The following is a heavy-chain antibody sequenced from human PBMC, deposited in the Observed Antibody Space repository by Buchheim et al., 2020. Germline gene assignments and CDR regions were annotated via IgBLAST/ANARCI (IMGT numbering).Heavy chain of an antibody. Sequence: EVQLLESGGGLVQPGGSLRLSCAASGFTFSSYAMSWVRQAPGKGLEWVSAISGSGGSTYYADSVKGRFTISRDNAKNSLYLQMNSLRAEDTAVYYCAMGAEYYYDSSGYYVDYWGQGTL. CDR2: ISGSGGST. CDR1: GFTFSSYA. V-gene: IGHV3-23*01. CDR3: AMGAEYYYDSSGYYVDY. D-gene: IGHD3-22*01. J-gene: IGHJ4*02.